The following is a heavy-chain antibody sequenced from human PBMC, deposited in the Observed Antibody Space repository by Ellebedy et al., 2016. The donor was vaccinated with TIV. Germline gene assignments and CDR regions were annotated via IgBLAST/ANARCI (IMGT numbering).Heavy chain of an antibody. J-gene: IGHJ4*02. CDR2: ISHTGSRT. D-gene: IGHD3-22*01. CDR1: GFTFSSFA. V-gene: IGHV3-23*01. CDR3: AKGRGGGSDSSAPRYYFDY. Sequence: GESLKISCAASGFTFSSFAMTWVRQAPGKGLEWVSTISHTGSRTYYTDSVEGRFIISRDTSMKTLYLQMNGLSAEDTAIYYCAKGRGGGSDSSAPRYYFDYWGLGTLVTVSS.